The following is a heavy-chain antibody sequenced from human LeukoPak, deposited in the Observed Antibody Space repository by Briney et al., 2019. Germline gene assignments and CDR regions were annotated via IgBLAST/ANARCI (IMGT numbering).Heavy chain of an antibody. CDR3: ATPSRDGYNKDAFDI. J-gene: IGHJ3*02. CDR2: IYHSGST. CDR1: GYSISSGYY. Sequence: SETLSLXCAVSGYSISSGYYWGWIRQPPGKGLECIGSIYHSGSTYYNPSLKSRVTISVDTSKNQFSLKLSSVTAADTAVYYCATPSRDGYNKDAFDIWGQGTMVTVSS. D-gene: IGHD5-24*01. V-gene: IGHV4-38-2*01.